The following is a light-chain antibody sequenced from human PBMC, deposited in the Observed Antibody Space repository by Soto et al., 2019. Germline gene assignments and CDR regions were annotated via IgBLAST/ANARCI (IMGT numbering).Light chain of an antibody. Sequence: QSALTQPASVSGSPGQSITISCTGTSSDVGGYNYVSWYQQHPGKAPKLMIYDVSNRPSGVSNRFSGSKSGNTDSLTISGLQAEDVADYYCSSYTSSSSYVFGTGTNVTVL. J-gene: IGLJ1*01. V-gene: IGLV2-14*01. CDR1: SSDVGGYNY. CDR2: DVS. CDR3: SSYTSSSSYV.